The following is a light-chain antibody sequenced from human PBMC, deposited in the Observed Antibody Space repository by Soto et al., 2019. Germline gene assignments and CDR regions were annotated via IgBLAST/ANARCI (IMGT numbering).Light chain of an antibody. CDR2: AAS. V-gene: IGKV3-15*01. Sequence: EIVMTQSPATLSVSPGERATLSCRASQSLSFNLAWYQQKPGQAPRLLIYAASTRATGIPARFRGSGSGTEFTLTISSLQSEDFAVYYCQQYYRWPQTFGQGTKVEIK. CDR1: QSLSFN. CDR3: QQYYRWPQT. J-gene: IGKJ1*01.